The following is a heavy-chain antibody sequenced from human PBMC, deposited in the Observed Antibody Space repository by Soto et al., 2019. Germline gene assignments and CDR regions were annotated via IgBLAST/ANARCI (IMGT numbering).Heavy chain of an antibody. J-gene: IGHJ6*02. CDR3: AKVSLGALTFTDYYYYGLDV. D-gene: IGHD1-26*01. CDR2: ISGGGGST. CDR1: GFTFSNYW. Sequence: EVQLVESGGGLVQPGGSLRLSCAASGFTFSNYWMHWVRQAPGKGLVWVSAISGGGGSTYYADSVKGRVTISRDNSKNTLYLQMNSLRAEDTAVYYCAKVSLGALTFTDYYYYGLDVWGQGTTVTVSS. V-gene: IGHV3-23*04.